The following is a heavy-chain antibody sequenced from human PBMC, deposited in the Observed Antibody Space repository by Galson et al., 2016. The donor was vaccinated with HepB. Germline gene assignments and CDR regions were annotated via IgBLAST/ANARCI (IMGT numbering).Heavy chain of an antibody. J-gene: IGHJ5*02. CDR1: GYTFSNYG. CDR3: ARDLYDVWSGYRRYHWFDP. CDR2: ISAYNGNT. D-gene: IGHD3-3*01. V-gene: IGHV1-18*01. Sequence: SVKVSCKASGYTFSNYGIGWVRQAPGQGLEWMGWISAYNGNTNYAEKVQDRVTMTTDTSTNTAYLELRSLRSDDTAVYYCARDLYDVWSGYRRYHWFDPWGQGTLVTVSS.